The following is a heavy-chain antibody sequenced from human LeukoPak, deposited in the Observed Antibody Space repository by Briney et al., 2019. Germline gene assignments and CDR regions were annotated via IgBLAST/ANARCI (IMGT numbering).Heavy chain of an antibody. CDR1: GFTFSSYA. D-gene: IGHD3-10*01. CDR3: ARSVVRGVKGVGDY. Sequence: GGSLRLSCTASGFTFSSYAMHWVRQAPGKGLEWVAVISYDGSNKYYADSVKGRFTISRDNSENTLYLQMNSLRAEDTAVYYCARSVVRGVKGVGDYWGQGTQVTVSS. J-gene: IGHJ4*02. CDR2: ISYDGSNK. V-gene: IGHV3-30-3*01.